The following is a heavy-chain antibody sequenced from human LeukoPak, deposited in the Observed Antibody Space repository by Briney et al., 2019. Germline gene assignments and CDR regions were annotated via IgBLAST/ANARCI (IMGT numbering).Heavy chain of an antibody. D-gene: IGHD3-22*01. CDR1: GGSISSSSYY. Sequence: SETLSLTCTVSGGSISSSSYYWGWIRQPPGKGLEWIGEINHSGSTNYNPSLKSRVTISVDTSKNQFSLKLSSVTAADTAVYYCARGRVVVQRPWFDPWGQGTLVTVSS. CDR2: INHSGST. V-gene: IGHV4-39*07. J-gene: IGHJ5*02. CDR3: ARGRVVVQRPWFDP.